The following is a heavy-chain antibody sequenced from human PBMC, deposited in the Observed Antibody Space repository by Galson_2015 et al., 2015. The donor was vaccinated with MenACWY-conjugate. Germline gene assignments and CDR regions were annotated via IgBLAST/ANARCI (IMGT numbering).Heavy chain of an antibody. J-gene: IGHJ4*02. V-gene: IGHV7-4-1*02. CDR2: INTNTGNP. D-gene: IGHD3-22*01. Sequence: SVKVSCKASGYTFTSYAMNWVRQAPGQGLEWMGWINTNTGNPTYAQGFTGRFVFSLDTSVSTAYLQISSLKAEDTAVYYCARDGDLEAYDSSGYYSLGIDYWGQGTLVTVSS. CDR1: GYTFTSYA. CDR3: ARDGDLEAYDSSGYYSLGIDY.